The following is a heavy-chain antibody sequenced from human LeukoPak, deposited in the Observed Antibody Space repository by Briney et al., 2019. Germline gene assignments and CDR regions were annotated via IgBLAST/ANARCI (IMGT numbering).Heavy chain of an antibody. D-gene: IGHD4-11*01. CDR3: AKVRLSTVGGRGFDY. CDR2: ISGGGGST. V-gene: IGHV3-23*01. J-gene: IGHJ4*02. CDR1: GFTFSTFA. Sequence: AGSLTLACAASGFTFSTFAVNWVSQAPGKVLEWVSAISGGGGSTHYADSEKGRFTISRDNSKNTLYLQMNRLRPEDTAVYYCAKVRLSTVGGRGFDYWGQGTLVTVSS.